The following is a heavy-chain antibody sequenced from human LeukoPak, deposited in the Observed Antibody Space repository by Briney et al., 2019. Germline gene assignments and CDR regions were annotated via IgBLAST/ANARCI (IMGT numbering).Heavy chain of an antibody. J-gene: IGHJ4*02. CDR1: GFTFSSCE. CDR2: ISSSGSTI. CDR3: ARHSPVPYSE. V-gene: IGHV3-48*03. D-gene: IGHD2-15*01. Sequence: PGGSLRLSCAASGFTFSSCEMNWVRQAPGKGLEWVSYISSSGSTIYYADSVKGRFTISRDNAKNSLYLQMNSLRAEDTAVYYCARHSPVPYSEWGQGTLVTVSS.